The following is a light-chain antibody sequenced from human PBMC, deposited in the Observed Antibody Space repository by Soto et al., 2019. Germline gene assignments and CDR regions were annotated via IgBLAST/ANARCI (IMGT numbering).Light chain of an antibody. CDR2: WAS. CDR1: QSVFSSSKNKNF. J-gene: IGKJ2*01. Sequence: DIVMTQSPDSLAVSLGERATINCKSSQSVFSSSKNKNFLAWYQQRPGQPPTLLISWASTRESGVPDRFTDSGSGTDFTLTITSLQVEDVAVYFCQQYYTLPYTFGQGTKLEIK. V-gene: IGKV4-1*01. CDR3: QQYYTLPYT.